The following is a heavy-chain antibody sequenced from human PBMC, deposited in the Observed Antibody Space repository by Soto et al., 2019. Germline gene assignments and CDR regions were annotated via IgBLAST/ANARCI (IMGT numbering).Heavy chain of an antibody. CDR1: GFTSSTYA. J-gene: IGHJ6*02. CDR3: AKLVLGGLGRITMVRGVMDKNYGMDV. Sequence: EVQLLESGGGLVQPGGSLRLSCAASGFTSSTYAMSWVRQAPGKGLEWVSVISVSGDYTYYADSVKGRFTISRDNSKSTVYLQMNSLRAEDTAVYYCAKLVLGGLGRITMVRGVMDKNYGMDVWGQGTTVTVSS. CDR2: ISVSGDYT. D-gene: IGHD3-10*01. V-gene: IGHV3-23*01.